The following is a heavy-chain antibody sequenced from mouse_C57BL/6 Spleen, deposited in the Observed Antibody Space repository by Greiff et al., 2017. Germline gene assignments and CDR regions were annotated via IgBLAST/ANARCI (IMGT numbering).Heavy chain of an antibody. J-gene: IGHJ1*03. CDR3: ARFTTVVATWDGYFDV. Sequence: QVQLKQPGAELVKPGASVKLSCKASGYTFTSYWMHWVKQRPGRGLEWIGRIDPNSGGTKYNEKFKSKATLTVDKPSSTAYMQLSSLTSEVSAVYYCARFTTVVATWDGYFDVWGTGTTVTVSS. D-gene: IGHD1-1*01. CDR1: GYTFTSYW. V-gene: IGHV1-72*01. CDR2: IDPNSGGT.